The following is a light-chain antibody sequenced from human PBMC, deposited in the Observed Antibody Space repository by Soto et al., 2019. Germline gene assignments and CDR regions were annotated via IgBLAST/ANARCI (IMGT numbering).Light chain of an antibody. V-gene: IGKV3-20*01. CDR1: QSVTSSY. CDR3: QQYGSSLFT. CDR2: GAS. J-gene: IGKJ2*01. Sequence: ETVLTQSPGTLSLSPGETGTLSCRASQSVTSSYLAWYQQKPDQAPRLLIYGASNRATGIPDRFSGSGSGTDFTLTISRLEPEDFAVYYCQQYGSSLFTFGQGTKVEIK.